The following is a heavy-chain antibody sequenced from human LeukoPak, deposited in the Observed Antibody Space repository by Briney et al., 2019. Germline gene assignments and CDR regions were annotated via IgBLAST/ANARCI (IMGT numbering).Heavy chain of an antibody. CDR2: IYYSEST. V-gene: IGHV4-61*01. J-gene: IGHJ4*02. Sequence: SGTLSLTCTVSGGSVSSGSYYWSWIRQPPGKGLEWIGYIYYSESTNYNPSLKSRVTISVDTSKNQFSLKLSSVTAADTAVYYCARVLGTGDFDYWGQGTLVTVSS. D-gene: IGHD3-16*01. CDR1: GGSVSSGSYY. CDR3: ARVLGTGDFDY.